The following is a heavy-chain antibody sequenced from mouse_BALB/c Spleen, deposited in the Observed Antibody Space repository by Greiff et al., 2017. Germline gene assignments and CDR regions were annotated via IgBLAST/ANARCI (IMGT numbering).Heavy chain of an antibody. V-gene: IGHV1S137*01. CDR3: ARSTGTRYAMDY. CDR2: ISTYYGDA. Sequence: QVQLQQSGAELVRPGVSVKISCKGSGYTFTDYAMHWVKQSHAKSLEWIGVISTYYGDASYNQKFKGKATMTVDKSSSTAYMELARLTSEDSAIYYCARSTGTRYAMDYWGQGTSVTVSS. J-gene: IGHJ4*01. D-gene: IGHD4-1*02. CDR1: GYTFTDYA.